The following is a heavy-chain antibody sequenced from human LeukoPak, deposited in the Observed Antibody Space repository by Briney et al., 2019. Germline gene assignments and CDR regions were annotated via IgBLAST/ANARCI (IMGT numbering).Heavy chain of an antibody. CDR2: IYTSGST. CDR1: GGSISSYY. J-gene: IGHJ3*02. D-gene: IGHD1-26*01. V-gene: IGHV4-4*07. Sequence: NPSETLSLTCTVSGGSISSYYWSWIRQPAGKGLEWIGRIYTSGSTNYNTSLKSRVTMSVDTSKNQFSLMLSSVTAADTAVYYCERAEVGATWDTYAFDIWGQGTMVTVSS. CDR3: ERAEVGATWDTYAFDI.